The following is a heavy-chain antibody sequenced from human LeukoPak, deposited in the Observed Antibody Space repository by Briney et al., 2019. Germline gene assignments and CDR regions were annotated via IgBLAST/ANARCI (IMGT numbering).Heavy chain of an antibody. D-gene: IGHD7-27*01. Sequence: SETLSLTCAVYGGSFSGYYWSWIRQHPGKGLEWIGYIYYSGSTYYNPSLKSRVTISVDTSKNQFSLKLSSVTAADTAVYYCARAQTGDLSAWGQGTLVTVSS. CDR3: ARAQTGDLSA. CDR1: GGSFSGYY. J-gene: IGHJ4*02. CDR2: IYYSGST. V-gene: IGHV4-31*11.